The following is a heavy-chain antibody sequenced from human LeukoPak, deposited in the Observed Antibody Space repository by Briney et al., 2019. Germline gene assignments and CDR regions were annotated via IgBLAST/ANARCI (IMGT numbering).Heavy chain of an antibody. CDR2: VNAGNGNT. V-gene: IGHV1-3*01. J-gene: IGHJ4*02. Sequence: ASVKVSCKASGYTFTSYAMHWVRQAPGQRLEWMGWVNAGNGNTKHSQKFQGRVTITRDTSASTAYMELSSLRAEDTAVYYCARRVLLWFGADFDYWGQGTLATVSS. D-gene: IGHD3-10*01. CDR1: GYTFTSYA. CDR3: ARRVLLWFGADFDY.